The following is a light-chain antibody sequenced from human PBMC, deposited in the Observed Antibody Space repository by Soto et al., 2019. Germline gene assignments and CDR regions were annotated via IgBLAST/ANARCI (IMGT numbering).Light chain of an antibody. CDR3: CSYTSSSTLYV. CDR1: SSDVGGYNF. Sequence: QSALTQPASVSGSPGQSITISCTGTSSDVGGYNFVSWYQQYPGKAPKVVIYEVKNRPSGVSNRFSGSKSGNTASLTISGLQADDEADYYCCSYTSSSTLYVFGTGTKLTVL. V-gene: IGLV2-14*01. CDR2: EVK. J-gene: IGLJ1*01.